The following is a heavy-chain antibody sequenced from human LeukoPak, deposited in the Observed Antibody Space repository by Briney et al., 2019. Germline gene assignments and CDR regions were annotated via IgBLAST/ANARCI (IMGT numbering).Heavy chain of an antibody. CDR1: GFTFSSYS. J-gene: IGHJ5*02. CDR3: AREDYDILTGYYDAGDNWFDP. D-gene: IGHD3-9*01. CDR2: ISSSSSYI. Sequence: GGSLRLSCAASGFTFSSYSMNWVRQAPGKGLEWVSSISSSSSYIYYADSVKGRFTISRDNAKNTLYLQMNSLRAEDTAVYYCAREDYDILTGYYDAGDNWFDPWGQGTLVTVSS. V-gene: IGHV3-21*01.